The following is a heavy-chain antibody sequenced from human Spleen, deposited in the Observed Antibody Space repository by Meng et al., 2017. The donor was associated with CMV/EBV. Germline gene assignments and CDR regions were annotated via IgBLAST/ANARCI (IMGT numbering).Heavy chain of an antibody. CDR2: IKNKADGGTT. D-gene: IGHD2-2*01. CDR3: ATDYRRYCNRTSCYYGEH. J-gene: IGHJ1*01. CDR1: GFTFSDYY. Sequence: GGSLRLSCAASGFTFSDYYMSWIRQAPGKGLEWVGRIKNKADGGTTDYAAPVKGRFTISRDDSKNTLFLQMNSLKTEDTAVYYCATDYRRYCNRTSCYYGEHWGQGTLVTVSS. V-gene: IGHV3-15*01.